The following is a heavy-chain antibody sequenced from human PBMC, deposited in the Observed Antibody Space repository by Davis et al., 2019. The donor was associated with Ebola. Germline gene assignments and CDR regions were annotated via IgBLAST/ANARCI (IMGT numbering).Heavy chain of an antibody. Sequence: SETLSLTCAVYGGSVRGYYWSWIRQPPGKGLEWIGEINHSGSTYYNPSLKSRLTISVDTSKNQFSLKLSSVTAADTAVYYCARGIGLSAFDIWGQGTMVTVSS. D-gene: IGHD2-2*03. J-gene: IGHJ3*02. CDR1: GGSVRGYY. CDR2: INHSGST. V-gene: IGHV4-34*01. CDR3: ARGIGLSAFDI.